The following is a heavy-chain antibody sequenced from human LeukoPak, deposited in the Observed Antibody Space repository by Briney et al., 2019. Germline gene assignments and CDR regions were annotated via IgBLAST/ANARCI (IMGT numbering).Heavy chain of an antibody. CDR1: GFTFNTYS. CDR2: IRGSGDYT. V-gene: IGHV3-23*01. Sequence: AGGSLRLSCAASGFTFNTYSMTWVRQAPGKGREWLSFIRGSGDYTDYTDSVKGRFTISRDSSKNTLYIQMNSLRAEDTAVYYCAIGSYCSGGSCYPLFDYWGRGTLVTVSS. J-gene: IGHJ4*02. CDR3: AIGSYCSGGSCYPLFDY. D-gene: IGHD2-15*01.